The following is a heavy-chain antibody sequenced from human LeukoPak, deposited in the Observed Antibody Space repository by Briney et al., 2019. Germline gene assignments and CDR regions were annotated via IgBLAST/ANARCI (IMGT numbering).Heavy chain of an antibody. CDR2: INPNSGGA. J-gene: IGHJ6*02. CDR1: GYTFTGYY. V-gene: IGHV1-2*02. D-gene: IGHD3-3*01. Sequence: ASVKVSCKASGYTFTGYYMHWVRQAPGQGLEWMGWINPNSGGANYAQKFQGRVTMTRDTSISTAYMELSRLRSDDTAVYYCARDRNYDFWSGYPYSMDVWGQGTTVTVSS. CDR3: ARDRNYDFWSGYPYSMDV.